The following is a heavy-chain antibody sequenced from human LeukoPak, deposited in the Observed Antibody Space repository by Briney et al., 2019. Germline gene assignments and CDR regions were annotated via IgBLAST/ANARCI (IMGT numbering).Heavy chain of an antibody. V-gene: IGHV3-23*01. Sequence: WGSLRLSCAASGFTFSSYAMSWVRQAPGKGLEWVSAISGSGGSTYYADSVKGRFTISRDNSKNTLYLQMNSLRAEDTAVYYCAKSEYQLLSPFDYWGQGTLVTVSS. CDR1: GFTFSSYA. CDR2: ISGSGGST. J-gene: IGHJ4*02. CDR3: AKSEYQLLSPFDY. D-gene: IGHD2-2*01.